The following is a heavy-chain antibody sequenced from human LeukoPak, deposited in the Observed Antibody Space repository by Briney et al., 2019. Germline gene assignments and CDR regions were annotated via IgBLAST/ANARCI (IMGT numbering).Heavy chain of an antibody. CDR1: GFSFSAYW. V-gene: IGHV3-74*01. J-gene: IGHJ4*02. D-gene: IGHD6-13*01. Sequence: GGSLRLSCAASGFSFSAYWMHWVRQAPGEGLMWVSRINSDGSITNFADIAKGRFTISRDNAKKTLFLQMNSLRAEDTAVYYCARAGSYSSSWYDYWGQGTLVTVSS. CDR2: INSDGSIT. CDR3: ARAGSYSSSWYDY.